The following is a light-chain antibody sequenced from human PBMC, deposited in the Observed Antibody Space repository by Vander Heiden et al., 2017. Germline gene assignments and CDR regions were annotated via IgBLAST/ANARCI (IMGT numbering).Light chain of an antibody. CDR2: RNN. Sequence: QAGLTHPPSVSKGLRPTATLTCSGNSNNVGNQGAAWLQQHQGHPPNLLSYRNNNRPSGISERFYASRSGNTASLTITGLQPEDEADYHCSAWDSSLGAWVFGGGTKLTVL. CDR3: SAWDSSLGAWV. CDR1: SNNVGNQG. J-gene: IGLJ3*02. V-gene: IGLV10-54*04.